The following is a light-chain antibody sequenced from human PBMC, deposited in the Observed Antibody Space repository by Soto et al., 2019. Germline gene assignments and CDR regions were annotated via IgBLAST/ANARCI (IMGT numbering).Light chain of an antibody. CDR2: AAS. J-gene: IGKJ4*01. CDR1: QVINSF. CDR3: QQTDSYPST. Sequence: AIQLTHSPSSLSASVGDIVTITCRASQVINSFLAWYQQKPGKAPKLLIYAASSLQTGVPSRFSGSGSATDFTLTINSLQPEDFATYYCQQTDSYPSTFGGGTKVDIK. V-gene: IGKV1-13*02.